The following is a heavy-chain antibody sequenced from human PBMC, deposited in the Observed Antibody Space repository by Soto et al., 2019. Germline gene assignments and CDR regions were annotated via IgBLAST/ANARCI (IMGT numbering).Heavy chain of an antibody. CDR1: GFPFSTYR. D-gene: IGHD2-2*01. Sequence: PGGSLRLSCAVSGFPFSTYRMTWVRQAPGKGLEWVANIKQDGDEKYYVDSVRGRFTVSRDNAKNSLYLQMHNLRAEDTAVYYCARVSCSTTSCPYYYYFGMDVWGQGTTVTVSS. V-gene: IGHV3-7*03. CDR2: IKQDGDEK. J-gene: IGHJ6*02. CDR3: ARVSCSTTSCPYYYYFGMDV.